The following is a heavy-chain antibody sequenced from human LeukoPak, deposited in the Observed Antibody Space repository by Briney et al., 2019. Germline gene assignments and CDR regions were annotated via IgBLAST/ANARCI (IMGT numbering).Heavy chain of an antibody. CDR2: INPNSGGT. D-gene: IGHD6-13*01. CDR3: ARAEGPSSSFDY. Sequence: ASVKVSCKVSGYTFTGYYMHWVRQAPGQGLEWMGWINPNSGGTNYAQKFQGRVTMTRDTSISTAYMELSRLRPDDTAVYYCARAEGPSSSFDYWGQGTLVTVSS. CDR1: GYTFTGYY. J-gene: IGHJ4*02. V-gene: IGHV1-2*02.